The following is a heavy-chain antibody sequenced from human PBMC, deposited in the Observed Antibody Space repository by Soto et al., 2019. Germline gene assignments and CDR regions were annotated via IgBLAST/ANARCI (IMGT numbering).Heavy chain of an antibody. D-gene: IGHD2-21*02. CDR3: VRLRTVSTFDS. CDR1: GASFSTNY. CDR2: IYKSGST. Sequence: QVQLQESGPGLVKPSDTLSLTCAVSGASFSTNYWGWIRQPPGKGLQWIGYIYKSGSTNYNPSLKSRVTVSIDTSKNQISLEVTSVTAADTAIYYCVRLRTVSTFDSWGQGTLVTVSS. J-gene: IGHJ4*02. V-gene: IGHV4-59*07.